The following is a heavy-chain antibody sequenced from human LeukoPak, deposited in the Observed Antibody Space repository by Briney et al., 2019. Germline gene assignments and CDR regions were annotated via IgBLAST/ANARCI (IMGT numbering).Heavy chain of an antibody. V-gene: IGHV3-48*03. CDR2: ISTSGSTI. Sequence: PGGPLRLSCAASEFTFSSYEMNWLRQAPGKGLEWVSYISTSGSTIYYADSVKGRYTISRDNAKNSLYLQMNSLSADDTGVYYCARTEKNWNYFDNWGQGTLVTVSS. CDR3: ARTEKNWNYFDN. CDR1: EFTFSSYE. J-gene: IGHJ4*02. D-gene: IGHD1-1*01.